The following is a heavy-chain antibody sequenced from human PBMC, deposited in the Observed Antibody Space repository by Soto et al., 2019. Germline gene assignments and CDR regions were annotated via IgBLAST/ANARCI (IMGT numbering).Heavy chain of an antibody. J-gene: IGHJ4*02. CDR2: IIPIFGTS. V-gene: IGHV1-69*06. CDR1: GGTFSGHA. Sequence: QVQLVQSGAEVRKPRSSVKVSCKSSGGTFSGHALSWVRQAPGQGLEWMGGIIPIFGTSNYAQKFKGRVTITADTSTRTAYMELTSLRSEDTAVYYCASGLPYFDTGGPWSYDYWGQGSLVTVSS. D-gene: IGHD3-22*01. CDR3: ASGLPYFDTGGPWSYDY.